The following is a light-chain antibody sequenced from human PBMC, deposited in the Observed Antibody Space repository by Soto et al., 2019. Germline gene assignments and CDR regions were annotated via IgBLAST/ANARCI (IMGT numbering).Light chain of an antibody. CDR1: TSDVGAYNY. Sequence: QSVLTQPASVSGSPGQSIAISCTGTTSDVGAYNYVSWYQRHPGKAPKLMIYEVNTRPSGVSNRFSGSKSGNTASLTISGLQAEDEADYYCSSYTTSATLLFGGGTKLTVL. J-gene: IGLJ2*01. V-gene: IGLV2-14*01. CDR2: EVN. CDR3: SSYTTSATLL.